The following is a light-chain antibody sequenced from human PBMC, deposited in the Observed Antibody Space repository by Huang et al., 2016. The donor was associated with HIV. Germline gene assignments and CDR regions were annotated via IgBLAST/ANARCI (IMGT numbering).Light chain of an antibody. Sequence: DIVMTQSPDSLAVSLGERTTINCKSRQSVVYSSNSRSYLAWFRQKPGQPPRLRMYWASTRESGVPDRFSCSGSGTDFNLTISSLQAEDVAVYYCQQYYTIPYTFGQGTKLEIK. CDR1: QSVVYSSNSRSY. CDR3: QQYYTIPYT. V-gene: IGKV4-1*01. J-gene: IGKJ2*01. CDR2: WAS.